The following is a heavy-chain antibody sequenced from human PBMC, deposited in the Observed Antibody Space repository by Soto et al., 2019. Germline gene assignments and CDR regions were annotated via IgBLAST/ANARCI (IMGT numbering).Heavy chain of an antibody. V-gene: IGHV4-59*01. CDR1: GGSISSYY. J-gene: IGHJ6*02. D-gene: IGHD2-2*02. CDR3: ARDTGGYQLLYPYYYGMDV. Sequence: SETLSLTYTVSGGSISSYYWSCIRQHPGKGLEWIGYIYYSGSTNYNPSLKSRVTISVDTSKNQFSLTLSSVTAADTAVYYCARDTGGYQLLYPYYYGMDVWGQGTTVTVSS. CDR2: IYYSGST.